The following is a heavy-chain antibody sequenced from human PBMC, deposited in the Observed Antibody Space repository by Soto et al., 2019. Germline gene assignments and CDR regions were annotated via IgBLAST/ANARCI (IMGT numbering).Heavy chain of an antibody. CDR2: MNPFSGNA. V-gene: IGHV1-8*01. Sequence: QVQLVQSGAEVKKPGASVRVSCKASGYTFTSYDIYWVRQATGQGLEWMGWMNPFSGNAVYTQKFQDRVTMTADTAASTVYMELRSLRSDDSAVFYCARDRSGWYDFWGQGTLVTVSA. CDR1: GYTFTSYD. D-gene: IGHD6-19*01. CDR3: ARDRSGWYDF. J-gene: IGHJ4*02.